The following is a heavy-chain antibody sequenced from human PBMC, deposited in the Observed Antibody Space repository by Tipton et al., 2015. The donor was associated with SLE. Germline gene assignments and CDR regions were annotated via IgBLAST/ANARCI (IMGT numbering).Heavy chain of an antibody. V-gene: IGHV4-38-2*01. CDR3: ARGVWMGLNAFDI. CDR2: VYHSGST. D-gene: IGHD1-1*01. J-gene: IGHJ3*02. CDR1: GYSISRGDY. Sequence: TLSLTCAVSGYSISRGDYWGWFRKPPGKGLEGIGSVYHSGSTYYNPSLKSRVTISVDTSKNQFSLKLSSVTAADTAVYYCARGVWMGLNAFDIWGQGTMVTVSS.